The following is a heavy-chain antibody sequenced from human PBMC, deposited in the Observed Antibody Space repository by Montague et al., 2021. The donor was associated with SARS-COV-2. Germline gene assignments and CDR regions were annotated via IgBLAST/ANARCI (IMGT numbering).Heavy chain of an antibody. J-gene: IGHJ4*02. V-gene: IGHV2-70*04. D-gene: IGHD3-9*01. CDR3: ARSYYDILTAYYTPFDY. CDR2: IDWDDDK. Sequence: PALVKPTQTLTLTCTFSGFSLSTSGMRASWIRQPPGKALEWLARIDWDDDKFYSTSLKTRLTISKDTSKNHVVLTMTNMDPVDTATYYCARSYYDILTAYYTPFDYWGQGTLVTVSS. CDR1: GFSLSTSGMR.